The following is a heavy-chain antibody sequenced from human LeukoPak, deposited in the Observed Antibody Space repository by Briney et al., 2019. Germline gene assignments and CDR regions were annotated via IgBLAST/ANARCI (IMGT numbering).Heavy chain of an antibody. J-gene: IGHJ4*02. D-gene: IGHD6-19*01. Sequence: GGSLRLPCAASGFTFSSYGMHWVRQAPGRGLEWVAVISYDGSNNYYADSVKGRFTISRDNSKNTLYLQMNSLRAEDTAVYYCAKGPRIAVAGIDHWGQGTLVTVSS. CDR3: AKGPRIAVAGIDH. CDR2: ISYDGSNN. V-gene: IGHV3-30*18. CDR1: GFTFSSYG.